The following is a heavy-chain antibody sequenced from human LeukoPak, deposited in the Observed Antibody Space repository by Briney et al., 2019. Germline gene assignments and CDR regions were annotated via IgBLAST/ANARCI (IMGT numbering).Heavy chain of an antibody. D-gene: IGHD2-2*01. CDR1: GFIFSSYA. Sequence: GGSLRLSCAASGFIFSSYAMHWVRQAPGKGLEWVAVISYDGSNKYYADSVKGRFTISRDNSKNTLYLQMNSLRAEDTAVYYCARDSLDIVVVPAAIRDYYYGMDVWGQGTTVTVSS. CDR2: ISYDGSNK. CDR3: ARDSLDIVVVPAAIRDYYYGMDV. J-gene: IGHJ6*02. V-gene: IGHV3-30*04.